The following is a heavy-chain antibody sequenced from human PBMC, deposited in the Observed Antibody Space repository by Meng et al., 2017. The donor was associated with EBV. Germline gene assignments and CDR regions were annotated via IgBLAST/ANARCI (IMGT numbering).Heavy chain of an antibody. CDR2: LIPMSDAP. V-gene: IGHV1-69*01. J-gene: IGHJ4*02. CDR1: GGTFRRDA. Sequence: QVQLCQSGAEGKKPGSSVKGSCKTSGGTFRRDAVSWVRQAPGQGLEWMGGLIPMSDAPHYAQKFQGRVTMTADESTNTHYMDLSGLRFEDTAVYYCASESGRGFTPDYWGQGTLVTVSS. CDR3: ASESGRGFTPDY. D-gene: IGHD3-10*01.